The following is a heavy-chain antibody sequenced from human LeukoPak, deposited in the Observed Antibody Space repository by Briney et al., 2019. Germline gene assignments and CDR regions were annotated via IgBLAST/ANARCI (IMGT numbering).Heavy chain of an antibody. CDR1: GGSISTSY. D-gene: IGHD5-24*01. CDR3: ARHRGGAEWLNWFDP. V-gene: IGHV4-59*08. Sequence: SETLSLTCTVSGGSISTSYWSWIRQPPGKGLEWIGYIYYTGNTNYNPSLKSRVTISVDTSKNQFSLKLSSVTAADTAVYYCARHRGGAEWLNWFDPWGQGTLVTVSS. J-gene: IGHJ5*02. CDR2: IYYTGNT.